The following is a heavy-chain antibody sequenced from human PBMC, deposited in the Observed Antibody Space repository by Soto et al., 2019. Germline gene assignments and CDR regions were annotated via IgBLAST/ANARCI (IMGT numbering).Heavy chain of an antibody. CDR2: IDAVDSKT. CDR1: GYSFNDYW. V-gene: IGHV5-10-1*03. J-gene: IGHJ4*01. D-gene: IGHD3-3*01. Sequence: DVRLVQSGAEVKKPGDSLRISCKGSGYSFNDYWITWVRQMPGKGLEWMGRIDAVDSKTNYSPSFQGHVTISVDRSINTAYLQWSSLKASERAMYYCASGPTIFGVVFEYWGHGTLVSVSS. CDR3: ASGPTIFGVVFEY.